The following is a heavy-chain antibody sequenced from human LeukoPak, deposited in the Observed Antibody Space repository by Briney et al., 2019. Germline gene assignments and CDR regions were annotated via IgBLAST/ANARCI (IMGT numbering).Heavy chain of an antibody. Sequence: SVKVSCKASGGTFSSYAISWVRQAPGQGLEWMGGIIPIFGTANYAQKFQGRVTITADESTSTAYMELSSLRSEDTAVYYCARVVPYYYDSSGYSAGYMDVWGKGTTVTVSS. V-gene: IGHV1-69*13. CDR2: IIPIFGTA. CDR1: GGTFSSYA. D-gene: IGHD3-22*01. CDR3: ARVVPYYYDSSGYSAGYMDV. J-gene: IGHJ6*03.